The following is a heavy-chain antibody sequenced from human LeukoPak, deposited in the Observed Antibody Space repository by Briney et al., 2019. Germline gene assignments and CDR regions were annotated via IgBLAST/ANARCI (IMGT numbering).Heavy chain of an antibody. CDR1: GFSFNTYS. CDR2: ISSTSAHI. V-gene: IGHV3-21*01. Sequence: GGSLRLSCAASGFSFNTYSMNWVRQAPGKGLEWVSSISSTSAHIFYADSVKGRFSISRDNAKNSLYLQMNGLRVEDTAVYYCTSRYCTTTNCYSFDNWGHGTLVTVSS. J-gene: IGHJ3*02. D-gene: IGHD2-2*01. CDR3: TSRYCTTTNCYSFDN.